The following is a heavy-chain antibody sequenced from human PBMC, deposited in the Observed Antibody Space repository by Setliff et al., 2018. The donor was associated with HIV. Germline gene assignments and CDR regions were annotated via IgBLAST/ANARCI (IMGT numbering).Heavy chain of an antibody. CDR3: AKHLSPGSGWYSKARGMDV. D-gene: IGHD6-19*01. CDR2: IYPGNSDT. CDR1: GYTFSNYC. V-gene: IGHV5-51*01. Sequence: GESLKISCKDSGYTFSNYCIAWVRQMPGKGLEWMGIIYPGNSDTRYSPSFQGQVTISADKSISTAYLQWSSLKASDTAMYYCAKHLSPGSGWYSKARGMDVWGQGTTVTVSS. J-gene: IGHJ6*02.